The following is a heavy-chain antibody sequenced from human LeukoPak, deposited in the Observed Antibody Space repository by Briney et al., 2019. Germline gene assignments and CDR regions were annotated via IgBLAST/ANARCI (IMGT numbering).Heavy chain of an antibody. V-gene: IGHV3-74*01. J-gene: IGHJ4*02. CDR1: GFTFGSYS. CDR2: IKSDGSST. CDR3: ARGGTYASFDY. Sequence: GGSLRLSCVASGFTFGSYSMNWVRQAPGKGLVWVSYIKSDGSSTSYADSVKGRFTISRDNAKNTLYLQTNSLRAEDTALHYCARGGTYASFDYWGQGTPVTVSS. D-gene: IGHD1-26*01.